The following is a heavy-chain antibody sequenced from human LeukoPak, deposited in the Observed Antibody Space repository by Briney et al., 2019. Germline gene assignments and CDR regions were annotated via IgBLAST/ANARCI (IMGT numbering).Heavy chain of an antibody. CDR3: ARAGWELLVHGFDY. CDR2: IIPILGIA. Sequence: SVKVSCKASGGTFSSYTISWVRQAPGQGLEWMGRIIPILGIANYAQKFQGRVTITADKSTSTAYMELSSLRSEDTAVYYCARAGWELLVHGFDYWGEGTLVTVSS. V-gene: IGHV1-69*02. D-gene: IGHD1-26*01. CDR1: GGTFSSYT. J-gene: IGHJ4*02.